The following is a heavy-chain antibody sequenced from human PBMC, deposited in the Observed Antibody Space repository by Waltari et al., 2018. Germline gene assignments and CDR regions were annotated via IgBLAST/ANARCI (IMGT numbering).Heavy chain of an antibody. Sequence: QVQLHQRGPGVVKPSEPLSLSCVVSGGSFSSHFWMWIRQAPGQGLEWIGQISQSGGTSYNPSLQSRVTISLDTSKKDVSLRLTSANAADTAVYFCAGGRRWLQLHYWGQGTLVSVSS. D-gene: IGHD1-1*01. V-gene: IGHV4-34*01. J-gene: IGHJ4*02. CDR1: GGSFSSHF. CDR3: AGGRRWLQLHY. CDR2: ISQSGGT.